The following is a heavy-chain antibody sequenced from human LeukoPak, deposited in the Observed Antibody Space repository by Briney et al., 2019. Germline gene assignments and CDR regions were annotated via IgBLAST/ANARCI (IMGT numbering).Heavy chain of an antibody. CDR1: GGSFSGYY. CDR2: INHSGST. J-gene: IGHJ6*04. V-gene: IGHV4-34*01. CDR3: ARGRIAVAGTYYYYYYGMDV. D-gene: IGHD6-19*01. Sequence: SETLSLTCAVYGGSFSGYYWSWIRQPPGKGLEWIGEINHSGSTNYNPSLKSRVTISVDTSKNQFSLKLSSVTAADTAVYYCARGRIAVAGTYYYYYYGMDVWAKGPRSPSPQ.